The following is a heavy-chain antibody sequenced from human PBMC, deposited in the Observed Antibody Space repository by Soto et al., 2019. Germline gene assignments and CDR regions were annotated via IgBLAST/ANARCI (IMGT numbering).Heavy chain of an antibody. CDR2: INPSGGST. CDR3: ARAHQAAGRGSVDYYYYGMNV. V-gene: IGHV1-46*01. J-gene: IGHJ6*02. D-gene: IGHD6-13*01. Sequence: ASVKVSCKASGYTFTSYYMHWVRQAPGQGLEWTGIINPSGGSTSYAQKFQGRVTMTRDTSTSTVYMELSSLRSEDTAVYYCARAHQAAGRGSVDYYYYGMNVWAQGTTVTVSS. CDR1: GYTFTSYY.